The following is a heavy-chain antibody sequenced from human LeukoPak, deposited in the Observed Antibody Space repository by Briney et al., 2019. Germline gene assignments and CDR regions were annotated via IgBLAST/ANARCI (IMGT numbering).Heavy chain of an antibody. D-gene: IGHD3-22*01. CDR1: GDSISSYY. J-gene: IGHJ3*02. V-gene: IGHV4-4*07. CDR2: INTSGNT. CDR3: AREYHYDSSGQYDAFDI. Sequence: SETLSLTCTVSGDSISSYYWTWIRQPAGKGLEWIGRINTSGNTNYNPSLKSRVTISVDKSKNQFSLKLSSVTAADTAVYFCAREYHYDSSGQYDAFDIWGQGTMVTVSS.